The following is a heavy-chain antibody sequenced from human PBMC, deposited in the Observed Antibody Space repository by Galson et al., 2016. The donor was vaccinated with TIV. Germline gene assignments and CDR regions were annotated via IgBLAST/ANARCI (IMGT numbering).Heavy chain of an antibody. D-gene: IGHD5-18*01. Sequence: ETLSLTCAVSGYSINSGFYWGWIRQPPGKGLEWIGAISFSGNTHYNPSLKSRVTISLDVAKNQFSLDLNSVTAADTAFYCGARGNGYSYGYVYWGQGVLVTVSS. CDR3: ARGNGYSYGYVY. V-gene: IGHV4-38-2*01. CDR1: GYSINSGFY. J-gene: IGHJ4*02. CDR2: ISFSGNT.